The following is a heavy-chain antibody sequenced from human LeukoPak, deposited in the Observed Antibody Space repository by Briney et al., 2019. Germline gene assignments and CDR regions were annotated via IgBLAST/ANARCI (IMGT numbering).Heavy chain of an antibody. CDR2: ISSSSSYT. Sequence: GGSLRLSCVVSGVPFSDFYMNWIRQAPGKGLEWISYISSSSSYTDYAESVKGRFTISRDNAKSALYLEMNDLRVEDTAVYYCAAGTAADYWGQGTLVIVSS. J-gene: IGHJ4*02. CDR3: AAGTAADY. V-gene: IGHV3-11*03. CDR1: GVPFSDFY. D-gene: IGHD6-13*01.